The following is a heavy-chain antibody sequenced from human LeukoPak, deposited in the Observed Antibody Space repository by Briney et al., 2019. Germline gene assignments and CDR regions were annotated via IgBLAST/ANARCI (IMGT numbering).Heavy chain of an antibody. J-gene: IGHJ4*02. V-gene: IGHV1-8*01. Sequence: GASVKVSCKASGYTFTSYDINWVRQATGQGLAGMGWMNPNSGNTGYAQKFQGRVTMTRNTSISTAYMELSSLRSEDTAVYYCARGARQDLRYFDWLGPDYWGQGTLVTVSS. CDR3: ARGARQDLRYFDWLGPDY. D-gene: IGHD3-9*01. CDR1: GYTFTSYD. CDR2: MNPNSGNT.